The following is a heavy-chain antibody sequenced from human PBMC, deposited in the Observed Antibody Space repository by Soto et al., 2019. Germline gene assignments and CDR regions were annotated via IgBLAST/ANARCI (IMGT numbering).Heavy chain of an antibody. J-gene: IGHJ4*02. V-gene: IGHV4-34*01. CDR1: GGSFSGYY. CDR3: ARVGSGSQHMGGVDY. D-gene: IGHD3-3*01. Sequence: SETLSLTCAVYGGSFSGYYWSWIRQPPGKGLEWIGEINHSGSTNYNPSLKSRVTISVDTSKNQFSLKLSSVTAADTAVYYCARVGSGSQHMGGVDYWGQGTLVTVSS. CDR2: INHSGST.